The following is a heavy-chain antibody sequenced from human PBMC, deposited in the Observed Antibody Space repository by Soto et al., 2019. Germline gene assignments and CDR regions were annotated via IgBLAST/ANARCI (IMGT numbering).Heavy chain of an antibody. CDR2: INHSGST. Sequence: QVQLQQWGAGLLKPSETLSLTCAVYGGSFSGYYWSWIRQPPGKGLEWIGEINHSGSTNYNPSLKSRVTISVDTSKNQFSLKLSSVTAADTAVYYCEVMAASSYYDYMDVWGKGTTVTVSS. CDR3: EVMAASSYYDYMDV. CDR1: GGSFSGYY. D-gene: IGHD2-8*01. V-gene: IGHV4-34*01. J-gene: IGHJ6*03.